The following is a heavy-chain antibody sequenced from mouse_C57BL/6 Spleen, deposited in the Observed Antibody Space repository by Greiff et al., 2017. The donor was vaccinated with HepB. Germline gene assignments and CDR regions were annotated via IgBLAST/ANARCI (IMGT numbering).Heavy chain of an antibody. V-gene: IGHV5-9*01. D-gene: IGHD1-1*01. CDR2: ISGGGGNT. Sequence: EVKLVESGGGLVKPGGSLKLSCAASGFTFSSYTMSWVRQTPEKRLEWVATISGGGGNTYYPDSVKGRFTISRDNAKNTLYLQMSGLRSEDTALYYCASPLYYYGSSYVQNYAMDYWGQGTSVNGSS. CDR3: ASPLYYYGSSYVQNYAMDY. CDR1: GFTFSSYT. J-gene: IGHJ4*01.